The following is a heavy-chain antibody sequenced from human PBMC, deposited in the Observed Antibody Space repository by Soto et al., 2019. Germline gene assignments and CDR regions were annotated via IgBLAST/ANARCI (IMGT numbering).Heavy chain of an antibody. V-gene: IGHV3-33*01. J-gene: IGHJ4*02. CDR1: GFTFSTYG. Sequence: QVQLVESGGGVVQPRRSLRLSCAASGFTFSTYGMHWVRQAPGKGLEWVAVIWYAGSNKYYADSVKGRFTISRDNSKNTLYLQMNSLRAEDTAVYYCARGTVHFDYWGQGTLVTVSS. CDR3: ARGTVHFDY. D-gene: IGHD4-17*01. CDR2: IWYAGSNK.